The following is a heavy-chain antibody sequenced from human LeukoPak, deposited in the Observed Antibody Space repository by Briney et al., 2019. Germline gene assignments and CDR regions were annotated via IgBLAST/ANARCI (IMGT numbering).Heavy chain of an antibody. V-gene: IGHV1-2*02. J-gene: IGHJ6*03. CDR3: ARDLWQQLDSPYYYYYMDV. Sequence: ASVKVSCKASGYTFTGYYMHWVRQAPGRGLEWMGWINPNSGGTNYAQKFQGRVTMTRDTSISTAYMELSRLRSDDTAVYYCARDLWQQLDSPYYYYYMDVWGKGTTVTISS. CDR1: GYTFTGYY. D-gene: IGHD6-13*01. CDR2: INPNSGGT.